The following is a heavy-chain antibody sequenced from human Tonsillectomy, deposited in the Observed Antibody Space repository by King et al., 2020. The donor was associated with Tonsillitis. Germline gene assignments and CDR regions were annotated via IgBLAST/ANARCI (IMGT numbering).Heavy chain of an antibody. J-gene: IGHJ4*02. CDR1: GDTFSSYA. V-gene: IGHV1-69*01. CDR3: ARGGRFLEWLLSPFDY. Sequence: QLVQSGAEVKKPGSSVKVSCRASGDTFSSYAISWVRQAPGQGLEWMGGIIPIFGTANYAQKFQGRVTITADESTSTAYMELSSLRSEDTAVYYCARGGRFLEWLLSPFDYWGQGTLVTVSS. D-gene: IGHD3-3*01. CDR2: IIPIFGTA.